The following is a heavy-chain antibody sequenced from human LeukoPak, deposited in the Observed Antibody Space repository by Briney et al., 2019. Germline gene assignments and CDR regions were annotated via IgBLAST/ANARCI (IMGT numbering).Heavy chain of an antibody. CDR3: ARGFTTSSLWFDP. CDR1: GGSFSGYH. CDR2: INHSGTT. J-gene: IGHJ5*02. V-gene: IGHV4-34*01. Sequence: SETLSLTCAVYGGSFSGYHWTWIRQRPGKGLEWIGDINHSGTTHYSPPLKSRVTMSVDNSNNHFSLNLHAVTAADTGVYYCARGFTTSSLWFDPWGQGILVTVSS. D-gene: IGHD6-6*01.